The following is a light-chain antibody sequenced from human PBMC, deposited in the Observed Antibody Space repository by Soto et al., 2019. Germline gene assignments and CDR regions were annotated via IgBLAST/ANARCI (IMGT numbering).Light chain of an antibody. CDR3: HQRSSWSLT. Sequence: EIVLTQSPATLSLSPGERATLSCRASQSISSFLAWYQHKPGRAPRLLSDDVSKRATGIPARFSASASGTDFTLTISSLEPEDFAVYYCHQRSSWSLTFGGGTTVEIK. CDR1: QSISSF. CDR2: DVS. V-gene: IGKV3-11*01. J-gene: IGKJ4*01.